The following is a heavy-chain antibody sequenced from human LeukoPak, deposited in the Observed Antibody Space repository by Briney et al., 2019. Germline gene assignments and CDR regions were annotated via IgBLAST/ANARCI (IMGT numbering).Heavy chain of an antibody. Sequence: SQTLSLTCAISGDXVSSKSAGWNWIRQSPSRGLEWLGRTYYRSKWYIEFALSVRSRITINPDTSKNQFSLQLRSVTPDDTAVYYCARTTGTFDCWGQGTLVTVSA. D-gene: IGHD1-1*01. J-gene: IGHJ4*02. CDR1: GDXVSSKSAG. CDR2: TYYRSKWYI. V-gene: IGHV6-1*01. CDR3: ARTTGTFDC.